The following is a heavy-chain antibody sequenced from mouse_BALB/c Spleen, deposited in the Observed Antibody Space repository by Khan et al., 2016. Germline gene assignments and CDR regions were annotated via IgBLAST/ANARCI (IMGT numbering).Heavy chain of an antibody. CDR3: VRDVYYYGRGGCFDV. CDR1: GFTFNTNA. Sequence: EVQLVETGGGLVQPKGSLKLSCAASGFTFNTNAMNWVRQAPGKGLEWVARIRSKSNNYATYYADSVKDRFTISRDDSQSILYLQMKNLKTADTAMDYFVRDVYYYGRGGCFDVWGAGTTVTVSS. CDR2: IRSKSNNYAT. J-gene: IGHJ1*01. V-gene: IGHV10S3*01. D-gene: IGHD1-1*01.